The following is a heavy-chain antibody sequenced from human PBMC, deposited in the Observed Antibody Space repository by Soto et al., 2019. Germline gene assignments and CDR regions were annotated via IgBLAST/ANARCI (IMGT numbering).Heavy chain of an antibody. CDR2: ISWNSGSI. J-gene: IGHJ4*02. Sequence: GRSLRLSCAAPGFTFDDYAMHWVRQAPGKGLEWVSGISWNSGSIGYADSVKGRFTISRDNAKNSLYLQMNSLRSEDTALYYCAKDMGYDLSPLGYFDYWGQGTLVTVSS. CDR1: GFTFDDYA. V-gene: IGHV3-9*01. CDR3: AKDMGYDLSPLGYFDY. D-gene: IGHD5-12*01.